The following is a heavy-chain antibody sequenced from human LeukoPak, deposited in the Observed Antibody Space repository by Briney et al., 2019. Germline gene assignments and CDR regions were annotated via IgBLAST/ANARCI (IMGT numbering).Heavy chain of an antibody. J-gene: IGHJ3*02. Sequence: GGSLRLSCAASGFNFSSYWMSGVRQAPGKGLEWVANIKQDGSEKYYVDSVKGQFTISRDNAKNSLYLQMNSLRAEDTAVYYCARDLEPDAFDIWGQGTMVTVSS. V-gene: IGHV3-7*01. CDR2: IKQDGSEK. CDR1: GFNFSSYW. D-gene: IGHD1-1*01. CDR3: ARDLEPDAFDI.